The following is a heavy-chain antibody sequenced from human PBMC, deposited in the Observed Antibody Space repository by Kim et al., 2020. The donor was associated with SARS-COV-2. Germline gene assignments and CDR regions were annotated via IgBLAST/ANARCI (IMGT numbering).Heavy chain of an antibody. D-gene: IGHD3-22*01. V-gene: IGHV3-7*04. Sequence: VKGRFTISRDNAKNSLYLQMNSLRAEDTAMYYCARSIEYDSSGYYFDAFDIWGQGTMVTVSS. CDR3: ARSIEYDSSGYYFDAFDI. J-gene: IGHJ3*02.